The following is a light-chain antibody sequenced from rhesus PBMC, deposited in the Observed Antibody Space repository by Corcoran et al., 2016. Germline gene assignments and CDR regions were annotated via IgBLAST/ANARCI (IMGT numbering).Light chain of an antibody. Sequence: DVVMTQSPLSLSITPGQPASISCRSSQSLVHSNGKTYLNWYHKKQGQPPRGLIYQNSNRDSGVPDRFRGNGAGTDFKLKISRVEAEDVGIYYCGQGTNVPLTFGGGTKVEIK. CDR3: GQGTNVPLT. CDR2: QNS. CDR1: QSLVHSNGKTY. J-gene: IGKJ4*01. V-gene: IGKV2-65*01.